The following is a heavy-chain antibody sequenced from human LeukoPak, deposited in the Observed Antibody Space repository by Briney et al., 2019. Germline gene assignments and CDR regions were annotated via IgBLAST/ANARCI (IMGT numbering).Heavy chain of an antibody. V-gene: IGHV3-23*01. J-gene: IGHJ4*02. CDR2: ISGSGAST. CDR1: GFTFSSYA. CDR3: AKDLQAVAGTDDY. Sequence: GGSLRLSCAASGFTFSSYAMTWVRQAPGKGLEWVSSISGSGASTYYADSVKGRFTISRDNSKNTLYLQMNSLRAEDTAVYYCAKDLQAVAGTDDYWGQGTLVTVSS. D-gene: IGHD6-19*01.